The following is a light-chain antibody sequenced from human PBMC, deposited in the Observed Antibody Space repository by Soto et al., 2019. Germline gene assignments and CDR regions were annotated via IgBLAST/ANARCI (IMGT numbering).Light chain of an antibody. Sequence: QSALTQPASVSGSPGQSITISCTGTSSDVGGYDYVSWYQQHPGKAPKLMIYDVSNRPSGDSNRFSGSKSGNTASLTISGLQAEDEADYYCSSYTNSSPYVFGTGTKV. J-gene: IGLJ1*01. CDR2: DVS. CDR3: SSYTNSSPYV. CDR1: SSDVGGYDY. V-gene: IGLV2-14*01.